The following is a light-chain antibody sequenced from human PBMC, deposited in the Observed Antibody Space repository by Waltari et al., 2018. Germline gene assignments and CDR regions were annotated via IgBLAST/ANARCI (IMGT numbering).Light chain of an antibody. CDR1: TSYVGRYTY. J-gene: IGLJ2*01. Sequence: SALTPPASVSGSPGQSITISCTGTTSYVGRYTYVSWYQQHPGKAPKLIIYDFSKRPSGVSNRFSGSKSGNTASLTISGLQAEDEADYYCSSYTSSSTFVVFGGGTKLTVL. CDR3: SSYTSSSTFVV. V-gene: IGLV2-14*01. CDR2: DFS.